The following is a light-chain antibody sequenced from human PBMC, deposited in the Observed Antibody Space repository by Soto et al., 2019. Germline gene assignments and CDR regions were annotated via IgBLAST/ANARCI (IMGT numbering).Light chain of an antibody. CDR2: GAS. Sequence: EIVLTQSPGTLSLSPGERATLSCRASQSVSNNYLAWYQQKPGQAPRHLIYGASNSATGIPDRFSGSGSGTDFTLTISRLEPEDFAVYYCQQYGSSGTFGQGTKVEIK. J-gene: IGKJ1*01. V-gene: IGKV3-20*01. CDR1: QSVSNNY. CDR3: QQYGSSGT.